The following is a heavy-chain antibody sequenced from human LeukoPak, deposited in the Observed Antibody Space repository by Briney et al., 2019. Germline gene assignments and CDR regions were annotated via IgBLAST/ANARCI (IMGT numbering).Heavy chain of an antibody. D-gene: IGHD4-17*01. Sequence: GGSLRLSCAASGFIFSNYAMHWVRQAPGKGLEWVAVLWYDGSSKLYADPVKGRFTISRDNSKNTLFLQMNSLRAEDTAVYYCAKDLDWGYRYGDYPAGFDSWGQGTLVTVSS. CDR1: GFIFSNYA. V-gene: IGHV3-33*06. J-gene: IGHJ4*02. CDR3: AKDLDWGYRYGDYPAGFDS. CDR2: LWYDGSSK.